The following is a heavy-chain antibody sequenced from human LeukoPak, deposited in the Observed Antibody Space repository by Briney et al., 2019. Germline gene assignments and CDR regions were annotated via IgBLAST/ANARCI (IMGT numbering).Heavy chain of an antibody. D-gene: IGHD6-13*01. CDR2: INPNSGGT. Sequence: ASVKVSCKASGYTFTGYYMHWVRQAPGQGLEWMGWINPNSGGTNYAQKFQGRVTMTRDTSISTAYMELSRLRSDDTAVYYCARVSGGGYSSSWYLDYWGQGTLVTVSS. CDR3: ARVSGGGYSSSWYLDY. V-gene: IGHV1-2*02. J-gene: IGHJ4*02. CDR1: GYTFTGYY.